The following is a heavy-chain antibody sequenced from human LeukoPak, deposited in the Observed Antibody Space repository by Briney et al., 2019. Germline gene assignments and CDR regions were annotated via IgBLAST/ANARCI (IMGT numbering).Heavy chain of an antibody. CDR3: AKDSGVAVAGLDY. D-gene: IGHD6-19*01. Sequence: GRSLRLSCAASGFTFDDYAMHWVRQAPGKGLEWVSGISWNSGSIGYADSVKGRFTISRDNAKNSLYLQMNSLRAEDTALYYCAKDSGVAVAGLDYWGQGTLVTASS. V-gene: IGHV3-9*01. J-gene: IGHJ4*02. CDR1: GFTFDDYA. CDR2: ISWNSGSI.